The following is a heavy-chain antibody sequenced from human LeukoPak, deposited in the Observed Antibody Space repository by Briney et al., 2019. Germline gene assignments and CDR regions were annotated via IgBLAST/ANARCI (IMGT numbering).Heavy chain of an antibody. V-gene: IGHV4-34*01. Sequence: SETLSLTCAVYGGSFSGYYWSWIRQPPGKGLEWIGSIYYSGSTYYNPSLKSRVTISVDTSKNQFSLKLSSVTAADTAVYYCARLRTVAAAGIIWFDPWGQGTLVTVSS. J-gene: IGHJ5*02. CDR3: ARLRTVAAAGIIWFDP. CDR1: GGSFSGYY. D-gene: IGHD6-13*01. CDR2: IYYSGST.